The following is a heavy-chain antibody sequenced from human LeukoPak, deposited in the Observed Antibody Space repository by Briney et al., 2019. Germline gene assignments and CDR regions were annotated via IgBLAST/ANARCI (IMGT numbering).Heavy chain of an antibody. CDR2: IYYSGST. CDR3: AAGIAAAATDFDY. V-gene: IGHV4-59*08. CDR1: GGSISSYY. Sequence: KPSETLSLTCTVSGGSISSYYWSWIRQPPGKRLEWIGYIYYSGSTNYNPSLKSRATISVDTSKNQFSLKLSSVTAADTAVYYCAAGIAAAATDFDYWGQGTLVTVSS. D-gene: IGHD6-13*01. J-gene: IGHJ4*02.